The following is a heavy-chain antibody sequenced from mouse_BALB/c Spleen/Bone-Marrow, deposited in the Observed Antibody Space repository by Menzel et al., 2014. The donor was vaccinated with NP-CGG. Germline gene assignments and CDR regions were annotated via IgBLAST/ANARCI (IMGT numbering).Heavy chain of an antibody. CDR2: IDPANGNT. Sequence: EVQLQQSGAELVKPGASAKLSCTASGFNIKDTYMHWVKQRPEQGLEWIGRIDPANGNTKYDPKFQGKATITADTSSNTAYLQLSRLTSEDTAVYYCARGGSSYGWYFDVWGAGTTVTVSS. CDR1: GFNIKDTY. CDR3: ARGGSSYGWYFDV. V-gene: IGHV14-3*02. J-gene: IGHJ1*01. D-gene: IGHD1-1*01.